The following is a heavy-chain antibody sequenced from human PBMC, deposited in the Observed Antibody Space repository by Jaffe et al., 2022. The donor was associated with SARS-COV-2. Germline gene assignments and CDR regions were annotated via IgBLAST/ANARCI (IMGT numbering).Heavy chain of an antibody. CDR2: IYYSGST. CDR3: ARHGAIDFYYFDY. CDR1: GGSISSSSYY. V-gene: IGHV4-39*01. Sequence: QLQLQESGPGLVKPSETLSLTCTVSGGSISSSSYYWGWIRQPPGKGLEWIGSIYYSGSTYYNPSLKSRVTISVDTSKNQFSLKLSSVTAADTAVYYCARHGAIDFYYFDYWGQGTLVTVSS. J-gene: IGHJ4*02. D-gene: IGHD3-16*02.